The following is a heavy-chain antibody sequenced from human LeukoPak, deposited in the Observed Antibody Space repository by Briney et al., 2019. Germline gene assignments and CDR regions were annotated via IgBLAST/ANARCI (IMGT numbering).Heavy chain of an antibody. CDR3: ARGYS. CDR2: ISGSGSGI. V-gene: IGHV3-48*04. J-gene: IGHJ5*02. CDR1: GFTFSNQN. Sequence: GRSLSLSCSASGFTFSNQNMNWVRQAPGKGLEWLSYISGSGSGIYYADSVKGRFTISRDNAKNSLFLQMNSLRGEDTAMYYCARGYSWGPGTLVTVSS. D-gene: IGHD2-21*01.